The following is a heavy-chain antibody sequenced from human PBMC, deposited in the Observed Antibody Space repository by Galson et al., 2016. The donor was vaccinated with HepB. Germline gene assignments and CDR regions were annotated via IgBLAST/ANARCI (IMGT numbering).Heavy chain of an antibody. D-gene: IGHD3-10*01. Sequence: QSGAEVKKPGESLRISCKGSGYSFTGYYITWVRQMPGKGLEWMGTIDPGDSYTNYSPSFQGHVTISANKSISTAYLQWTSLKASDTAMYDCARRTGFGARFDYWGQGTLVTVSS. J-gene: IGHJ4*02. CDR2: IDPGDSYT. CDR3: ARRTGFGARFDY. CDR1: GYSFTGYY. V-gene: IGHV5-10-1*01.